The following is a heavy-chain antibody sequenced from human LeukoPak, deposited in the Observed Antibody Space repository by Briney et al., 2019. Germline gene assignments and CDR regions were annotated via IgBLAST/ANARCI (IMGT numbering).Heavy chain of an antibody. D-gene: IGHD3-10*01. CDR3: ARDRGNYYGSGSFGDY. CDR1: GFTFSDYY. Sequence: GGSLRLSCAASGFTFSDYYMSWMRQARGKGLEGVSYISSSCSTIYYADSVKGRFTLSRDKAKNSLYLQMNSLRAEDTAVYYCARDRGNYYGSGSFGDYWGQGTLVTVSS. V-gene: IGHV3-11*04. J-gene: IGHJ4*02. CDR2: ISSSCSTI.